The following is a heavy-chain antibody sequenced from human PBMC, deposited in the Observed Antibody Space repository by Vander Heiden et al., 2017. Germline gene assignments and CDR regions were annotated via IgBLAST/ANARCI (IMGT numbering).Heavy chain of an antibody. CDR3: AKGNTKDYYDSSGYYY. V-gene: IGHV3-23*01. CDR2: ISGSGGST. J-gene: IGHJ4*02. CDR1: GFTFSSYA. D-gene: IGHD3-22*01. Sequence: EVQLLESGGGLVQPGGSLGLSCAAAGFTFSSYAMSWVRQAPGKGLEWVAAISGSGGSTYYADSVKGRFTISRDNSKNTLYLQMNSLRAEDTAVYYCAKGNTKDYYDSSGYYYWGQGTLVTVSS.